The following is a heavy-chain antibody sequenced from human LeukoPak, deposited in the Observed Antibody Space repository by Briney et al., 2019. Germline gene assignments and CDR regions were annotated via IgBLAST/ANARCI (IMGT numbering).Heavy chain of an antibody. J-gene: IGHJ4*02. CDR3: ARVSGYCSGGSCYSRGYFDY. CDR2: TSSSSSYI. Sequence: GGSLRLSCAASGFTFSSYSMNWVRQAPGKGLEWVSSTSSSSSYIYYADSVKGRFTISRDNAKNSLYLQMNSLRAEDAAVYYCARVSGYCSGGSCYSRGYFDYWGQGTLVTVSS. CDR1: GFTFSSYS. V-gene: IGHV3-21*01. D-gene: IGHD2-15*01.